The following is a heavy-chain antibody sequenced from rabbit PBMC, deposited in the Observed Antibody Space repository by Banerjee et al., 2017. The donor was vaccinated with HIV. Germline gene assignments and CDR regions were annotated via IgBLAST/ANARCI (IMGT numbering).Heavy chain of an antibody. D-gene: IGHD4-2*01. CDR3: ARVLVEYDYGMDL. V-gene: IGHV1S45*01. J-gene: IGHJ6*01. CDR2: INTSSGNI. Sequence: QEQLEESGGDLVKPEGSLTLTCTASGFSFSNKYVMCWVRQAPGKGLEWIACINTSSGNIVYATWAKGRFTISKTSWTTVTLQMTSLTAADTATYFCARVLVEYDYGMDLWGPGTLVTVS. CDR1: GFSFSNKYV.